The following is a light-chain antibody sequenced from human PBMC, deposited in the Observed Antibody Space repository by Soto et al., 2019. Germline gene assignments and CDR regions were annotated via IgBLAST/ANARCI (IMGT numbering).Light chain of an antibody. CDR3: SSYTSTTTVRFV. CDR2: DVS. Sequence: QSLLAQAASVSGSPGQSITISCTGTISDIVDSNFVSWYQHHPGKAPKLLIYDVSDRPSRISSRFSGSKSANTASLTISGLQAEEEALYYCSSYTSTTTVRFVFGTGTKVTVL. CDR1: ISDIVDSNF. V-gene: IGLV2-14*01. J-gene: IGLJ1*01.